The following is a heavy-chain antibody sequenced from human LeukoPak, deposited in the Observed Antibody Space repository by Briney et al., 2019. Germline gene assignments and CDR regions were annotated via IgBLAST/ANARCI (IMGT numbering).Heavy chain of an antibody. CDR1: GFTFSTYW. CDR3: ARDVVVTAFDY. V-gene: IGHV3-7*01. CDR2: IRGDGNEK. Sequence: GGSLRLSCAASGFTFSTYWMTWVRQAPGKGLEWVANIRGDGNEKHYPDSVEGRFTVSRDNAKKSLYLQMNSLRAEDTAVYYCARDVVVTAFDYWGQGTLVTVSS. D-gene: IGHD2-21*02. J-gene: IGHJ4*02.